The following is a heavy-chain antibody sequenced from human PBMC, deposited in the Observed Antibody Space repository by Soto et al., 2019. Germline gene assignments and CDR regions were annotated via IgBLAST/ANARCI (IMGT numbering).Heavy chain of an antibody. D-gene: IGHD3-16*01. Sequence: QVQLVESGGGVVQPGRSLRLSCAASGFTFSTYGMHWVRQAPGKGLEWVAVISYDGGNKYYVDSVKGRFTISRDNSKNTVYLRVNSLRAVDRAVYYWTKAEIGGGFGAWGQGTLVTVSS. CDR1: GFTFSTYG. CDR2: ISYDGGNK. CDR3: TKAEIGGGFGA. V-gene: IGHV3-30*18. J-gene: IGHJ5*02.